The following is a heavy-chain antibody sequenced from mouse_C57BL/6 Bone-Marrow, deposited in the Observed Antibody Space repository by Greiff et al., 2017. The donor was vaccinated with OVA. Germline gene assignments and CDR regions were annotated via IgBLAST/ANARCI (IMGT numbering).Heavy chain of an antibody. Sequence: QVQLQQPGPGLVGPGSSVNLSCKASGYTLTSYWMDWVKQRPGQGLEWIGNIYPSDSETHYNQKFKDKATLTVDKSSSTAYMQLSSLTSEDSAVYYCATDYWGQGTTLTVSS. CDR2: IYPSDSET. V-gene: IGHV1-61*01. CDR3: ATDY. CDR1: GYTLTSYW. J-gene: IGHJ2*01.